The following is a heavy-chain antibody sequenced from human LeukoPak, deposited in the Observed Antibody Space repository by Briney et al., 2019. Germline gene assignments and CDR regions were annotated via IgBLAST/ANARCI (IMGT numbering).Heavy chain of an antibody. CDR1: GFTFTSYA. Sequence: GGSLRLTCAASGFTFTSYAMGWVRQAPGKGLEWVSSVSGSGDGTYYADSVKGRFTISRDNSKKTLDLHMDSLRAEDTAVYYCAKERLGGNYGDYAVDYWGQGTMVTVSS. CDR2: VSGSGDGT. D-gene: IGHD4-17*01. V-gene: IGHV3-23*01. J-gene: IGHJ4*02. CDR3: AKERLGGNYGDYAVDY.